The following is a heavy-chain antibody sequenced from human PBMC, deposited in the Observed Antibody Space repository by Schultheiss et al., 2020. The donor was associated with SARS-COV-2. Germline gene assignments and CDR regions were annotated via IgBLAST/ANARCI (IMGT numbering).Heavy chain of an antibody. J-gene: IGHJ4*02. CDR1: GFTFGDYA. CDR3: TRDVLDYYDSSDYYYGY. Sequence: GESLKISCTASGFTFGDYAMSWFRQAPGKGLEWVGFIRSKAYGGTTEYAASVKGRFTISRDDSKNIAYLQMNSLKTEDTAVYYCTRDVLDYYDSSDYYYGYWGQGTLVTVSS. V-gene: IGHV3-49*03. D-gene: IGHD3-22*01. CDR2: IRSKAYGGTT.